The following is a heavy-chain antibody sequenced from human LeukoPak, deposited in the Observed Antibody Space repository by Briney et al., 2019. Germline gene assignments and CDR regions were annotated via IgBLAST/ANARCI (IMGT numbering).Heavy chain of an antibody. D-gene: IGHD3-22*01. J-gene: IGHJ4*02. Sequence: ASVKVSCKASGYTFTGYGISWVRQAPGQGLEWMGWISAYNGNTNYAQKLQGRVTMTTDTSTSTAYMELRSLRSDDTAVYYCARAPYYYDSSGYYYLNYWGQGTLVTVSS. CDR1: GYTFTGYG. CDR2: ISAYNGNT. CDR3: ARAPYYYDSSGYYYLNY. V-gene: IGHV1-18*01.